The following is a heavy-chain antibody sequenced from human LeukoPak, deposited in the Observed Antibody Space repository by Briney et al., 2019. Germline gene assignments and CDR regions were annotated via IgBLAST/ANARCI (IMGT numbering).Heavy chain of an antibody. Sequence: GRSLRLSCAASGFTFSSYAMHWVRQAPGKGLEWVAVISYDGSNKYYADSVKGRFTISRDNSKNTLYLQMNSLRAEDTAVYYCARDGGGDAMVRGVIQYYYYYGMDVWGKGTTVTVSS. J-gene: IGHJ6*04. CDR2: ISYDGSNK. CDR3: ARDGGGDAMVRGVIQYYYYYGMDV. CDR1: GFTFSSYA. D-gene: IGHD3-10*01. V-gene: IGHV3-30*04.